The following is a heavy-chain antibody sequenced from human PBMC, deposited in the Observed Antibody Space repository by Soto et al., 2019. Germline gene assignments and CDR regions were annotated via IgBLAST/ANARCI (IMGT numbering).Heavy chain of an antibody. V-gene: IGHV3-53*01. J-gene: IGHJ4*02. Sequence: EVQLVESGGGLIQPGGSLKLSCAASGFTVGNNYMRWVRQAPGKGLEWVSLIYSTGTTKYADAVKGRFTFSRDNAKNTRYLPMNSLSAEDTAVYDCAADGRGSVSPYNSFGYWGQGTLVTVSS. CDR1: GFTVGNNY. CDR2: IYSTGTT. D-gene: IGHD3-10*01. CDR3: AADGRGSVSPYNSFGY.